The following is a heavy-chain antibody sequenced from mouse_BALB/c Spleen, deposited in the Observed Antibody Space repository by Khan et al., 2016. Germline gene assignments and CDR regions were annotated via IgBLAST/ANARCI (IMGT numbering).Heavy chain of an antibody. Sequence: VQLQQSGPELVKPGASVRISCKASGYTFTTFYIHWLKQRPGQGLEWIGWIYPGNINTKYNENFKDKATLTADKSASTAYMQLSSLTSDDSAVYFCATGYYEWYFDVWGAGTTVTVSS. CDR3: ATGYYEWYFDV. D-gene: IGHD2-4*01. CDR2: IYPGNINT. V-gene: IGHV1S56*01. J-gene: IGHJ1*01. CDR1: GYTFTTFY.